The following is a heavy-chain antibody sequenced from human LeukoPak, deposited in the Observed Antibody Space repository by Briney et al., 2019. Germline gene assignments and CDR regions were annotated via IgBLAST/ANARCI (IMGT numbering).Heavy chain of an antibody. D-gene: IGHD2-15*01. J-gene: IGHJ4*02. V-gene: IGHV3-23*01. CDR1: GFTFSTSA. Sequence: GGPLRLSCVGSGFTFSTSAMSWARQAPGKGLEWVSAIGGNGATYYAESVKGRFTISRDTSRNTLYLQMNSLRAEDTAVYNCARHSSQGTFDNWGQGALVTVSS. CDR2: IGGNGAT. CDR3: ARHSSQGTFDN.